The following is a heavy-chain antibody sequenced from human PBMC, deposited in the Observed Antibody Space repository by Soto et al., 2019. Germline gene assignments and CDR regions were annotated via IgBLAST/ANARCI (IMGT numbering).Heavy chain of an antibody. V-gene: IGHV4-38-2*01. CDR3: ARVGRDCNSVSCTRGRWFDP. CDR1: GYSITSGYY. CDR2: IHHTGGT. D-gene: IGHD2-2*01. J-gene: IGHJ5*02. Sequence: PSETLSLTCAVAGYSITSGYYWGWIRQPPGKGLEWMGTIHHTGGTYYNPSLKSRVSMSIETSKNQFSLRLSSVTAADTAVHYCARVGRDCNSVSCTRGRWFDPWGQGTLVTVSS.